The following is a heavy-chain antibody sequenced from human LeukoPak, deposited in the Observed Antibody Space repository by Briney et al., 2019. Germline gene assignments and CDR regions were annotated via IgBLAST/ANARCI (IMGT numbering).Heavy chain of an antibody. V-gene: IGHV1-46*01. Sequence: ASAKVSCKASGYTFTSYYMHWVRQAPGQGLEWMGIINPSGGSTSYTQKFQGRVTMTRDTSTSTVYMELSSLRSEDTAVYYCASSSGVTPANYYYYGMDVWGQGTTVTVSS. CDR1: GYTFTSYY. CDR3: ASSSGVTPANYYYYGMDV. D-gene: IGHD4-23*01. J-gene: IGHJ6*02. CDR2: INPSGGST.